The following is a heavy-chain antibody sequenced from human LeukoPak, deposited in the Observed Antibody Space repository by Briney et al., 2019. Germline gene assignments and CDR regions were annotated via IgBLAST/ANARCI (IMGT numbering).Heavy chain of an antibody. Sequence: ASVKVSCKASGYTFTGYYMHWVRQAPGQGLEWMGWINPNSGGTNYAQKFQGRVTMTRDTSISTAYMELSRLRSDDTAVYYCARVYCTNGVCYPGIYAFDIWGQGTMVTVSS. CDR3: ARVYCTNGVCYPGIYAFDI. CDR1: GYTFTGYY. CDR2: INPNSGGT. V-gene: IGHV1-2*02. J-gene: IGHJ3*02. D-gene: IGHD2-8*01.